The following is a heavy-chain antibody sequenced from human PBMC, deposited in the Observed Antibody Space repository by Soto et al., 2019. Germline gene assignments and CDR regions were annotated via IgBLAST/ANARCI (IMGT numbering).Heavy chain of an antibody. V-gene: IGHV4-30-4*01. D-gene: IGHD5-12*01. CDR3: ARAIVVTIGGMDV. Sequence: SETLTLTCTFSVGSISSADYYCSWFRQPPWKGLEWIGYIYYSGSTFFNPSLKSRVTISKDTSRNQFSLRLNSVTAADTAVYYCARAIVVTIGGMDVWGQGTSVTVSS. CDR1: VGSISSADYY. J-gene: IGHJ6*02. CDR2: IYYSGST.